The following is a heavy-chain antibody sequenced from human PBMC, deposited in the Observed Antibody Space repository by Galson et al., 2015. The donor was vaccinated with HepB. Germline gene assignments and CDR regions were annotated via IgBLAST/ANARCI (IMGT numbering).Heavy chain of an antibody. J-gene: IGHJ4*02. V-gene: IGHV3-74*01. D-gene: IGHD1-26*01. CDR2: INGDGTTT. CDR1: GFTFSSYW. Sequence: SLRLSCAASGFTFSSYWMHWVRQAPGKGLVWVSRINGDGTTTNYADSVKGRFTISRDNAKNTLYLQMNSLRVDDTAVYYCARAEVVGSTSYWGQGTLVTVSS. CDR3: ARAEVVGSTSY.